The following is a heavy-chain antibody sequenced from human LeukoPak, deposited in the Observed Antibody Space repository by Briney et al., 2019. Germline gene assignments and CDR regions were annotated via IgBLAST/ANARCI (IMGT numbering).Heavy chain of an antibody. CDR1: GYTFTSYD. V-gene: IGHV1-8*03. CDR2: MNPNSGNT. D-gene: IGHD6-6*01. CDR3: ARVYSSSWRWFDP. J-gene: IGHJ5*02. Sequence: ASVKVSCKASGYTFTSYDINWVRQATGQGLEWMGWMNPNSGNTGYAQKFQGRVTITRNTSISTAYMELSSLRSEDTAVYYCARVYSSSWRWFDPWGQGTLVTVSS.